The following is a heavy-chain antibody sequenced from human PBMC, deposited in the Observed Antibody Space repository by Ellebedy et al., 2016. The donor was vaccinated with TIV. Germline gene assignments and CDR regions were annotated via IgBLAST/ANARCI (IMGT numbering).Heavy chain of an antibody. V-gene: IGHV3-7*01. CDR3: ATDGSYGDYLSPTHAFEI. D-gene: IGHD1-26*01. CDR2: IKQDESEK. Sequence: GESLKISCAASGFSFSSYWMTWVRQAPGKGLEWVANIKQDESEKFYVGSVTGRFTISRDNAKNSLYLQMNSLRAEDTAVYYCATDGSYGDYLSPTHAFEIWGQGTMLIVSS. CDR1: GFSFSSYW. J-gene: IGHJ3*02.